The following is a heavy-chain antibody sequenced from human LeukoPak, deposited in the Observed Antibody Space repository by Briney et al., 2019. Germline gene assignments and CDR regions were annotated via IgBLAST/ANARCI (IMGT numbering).Heavy chain of an antibody. CDR3: ARDVGGYYGSGSLIDY. J-gene: IGHJ4*02. D-gene: IGHD3-10*01. V-gene: IGHV4-31*03. CDR2: IYYSGST. Sequence: PSETLSLTCTVSGGSISSGGYYWSWIRQHPGKGLEWIGYIYYSGSTYYNPSLKSRVTIPVDTSKNQFSLKLSSVTAADTAVYYCARDVGGYYGSGSLIDYWGQGTLVTVSS. CDR1: GGSISSGGYY.